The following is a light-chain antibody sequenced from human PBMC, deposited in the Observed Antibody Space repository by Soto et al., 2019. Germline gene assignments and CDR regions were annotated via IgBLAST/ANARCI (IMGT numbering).Light chain of an antibody. V-gene: IGKV3-20*01. CDR2: GAS. CDR1: QSVPRH. J-gene: IGKJ1*01. CDR3: QQYVSSPWA. Sequence: EIVLTQSPASLSLSPGHRATFSGRASQSVPRHLAWYQQRPGLPPRLLIYGASTRATGIPARFSGSGSGTDFTLTISRLQPEDFAVYYCQQYVSSPWAFGQGTKVDIK.